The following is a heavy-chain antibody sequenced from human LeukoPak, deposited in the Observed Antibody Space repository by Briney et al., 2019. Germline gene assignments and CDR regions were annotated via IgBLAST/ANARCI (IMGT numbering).Heavy chain of an antibody. CDR2: IYTSGST. CDR1: VDSISSGSYY. D-gene: IGHD4-11*01. V-gene: IGHV4-61*02. Sequence: SQTLSLTCTVSVDSISSGSYYWSWIRQPAGKGLEWIGRIYTSGSTNYNPSLKSRVIMSLDTSKSQFSLKLTSVTATDTAIYYCARYYSNFEYYCDYCGQGILVTVSS. CDR3: ARYYSNFEYYCDY. J-gene: IGHJ4*02.